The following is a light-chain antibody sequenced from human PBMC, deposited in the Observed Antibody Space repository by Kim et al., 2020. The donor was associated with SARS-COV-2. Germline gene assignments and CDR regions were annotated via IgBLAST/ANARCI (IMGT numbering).Light chain of an antibody. Sequence: QSVTISRTGTSSDVGGYNYVAWYQQHPGKAPTLMIYDVTKRPSGVPDRFSGSKSGNTASLTISGLQAEDEADYYCCSYAGSYTNYVFGTGTKVTVL. CDR1: SSDVGGYNY. V-gene: IGLV2-11*01. CDR3: CSYAGSYTNYV. CDR2: DVT. J-gene: IGLJ1*01.